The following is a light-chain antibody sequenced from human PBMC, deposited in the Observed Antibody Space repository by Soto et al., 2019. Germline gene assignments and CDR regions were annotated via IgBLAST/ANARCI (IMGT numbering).Light chain of an antibody. V-gene: IGLV2-14*03. CDR3: VSYTSSTTDV. J-gene: IGLJ1*01. CDR2: DVA. Sequence: QSALTQPASVSDSPGQSITIACTGTSSDVGGSNFVSWYQQHPGKPPKLIIYDVANRPSGVSNRSSGSKSGSTASLITYPLQTEHEDDYYSVSYTSSTTDVFGTGTKVT. CDR1: SSDVGGSNF.